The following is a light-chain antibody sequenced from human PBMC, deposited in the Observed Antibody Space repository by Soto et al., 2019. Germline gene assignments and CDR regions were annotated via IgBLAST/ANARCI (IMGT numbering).Light chain of an antibody. CDR1: QGISNF. CDR3: QQLESYPST. Sequence: IRWNLSPSSLSASIGNRFTITCRASQGISNFLAWYQQKPVKAPKLLIYAASTFQSGVPSRFSGSGSGTDFTLTTISLQPEDFVTYYCQQLESYPSTFGEGTKVDIK. CDR2: AAS. V-gene: IGKV1-9*01. J-gene: IGKJ4*01.